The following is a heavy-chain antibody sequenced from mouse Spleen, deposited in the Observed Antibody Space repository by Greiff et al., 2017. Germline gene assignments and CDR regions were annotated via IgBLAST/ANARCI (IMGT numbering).Heavy chain of an antibody. CDR1: GYTFTSYW. Sequence: QVQLQQPGAELVRPGTSVKLSCKASGYTFTSYWMHWVKQRPGQGLEWIGVIDPSDSYTNYNQKFKGKATLTVDTSSSTAYMQLSSLTSEDSAVYYCARSEGLRRDDYYAMDYWGQGTSVTVSS. V-gene: IGHV1-59*01. CDR3: ARSEGLRRDDYYAMDY. D-gene: IGHD2-2*01. J-gene: IGHJ4*01. CDR2: IDPSDSYT.